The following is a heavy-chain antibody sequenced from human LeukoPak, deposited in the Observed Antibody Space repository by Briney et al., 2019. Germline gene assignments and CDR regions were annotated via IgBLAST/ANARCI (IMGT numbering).Heavy chain of an antibody. Sequence: SETLSLTSAVYGGSFRGYYWSWIRQPLGRGLEWSGEVNHRGSTNYNTSLKSRITVSAEKSKKQVFLTMSYVTAADTAIYYCASDSSGFYDAFDLWGQGTRVTVSS. CDR3: ASDSSGFYDAFDL. CDR2: VNHRGST. V-gene: IGHV4-34*01. CDR1: GGSFRGYY. J-gene: IGHJ3*01. D-gene: IGHD3-22*01.